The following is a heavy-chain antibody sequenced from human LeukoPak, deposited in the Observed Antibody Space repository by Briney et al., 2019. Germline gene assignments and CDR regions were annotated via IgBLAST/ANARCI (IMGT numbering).Heavy chain of an antibody. D-gene: IGHD2-2*02. J-gene: IGHJ4*02. CDR2: SNSHGDST. CDR3: ATSSTLIVVVPTAIRDY. CDR1: GFTFSSYA. V-gene: IGHV3-23*01. Sequence: GGSLRLSCAASGFTFSSYATSWVRQAPGKGLEWVSTSNSHGDSTYYADSVKGRFTISRSNSRNTLYLQMSTLRAEDTAVDYCATSSTLIVVVPTAIRDYWGQGTLVTVSS.